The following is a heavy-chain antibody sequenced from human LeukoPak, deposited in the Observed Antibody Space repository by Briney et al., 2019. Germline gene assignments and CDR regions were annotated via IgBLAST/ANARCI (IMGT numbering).Heavy chain of an antibody. D-gene: IGHD3-9*01. CDR1: GGSISSYY. J-gene: IGHJ4*02. Sequence: SETLSLTCTVSGGSISSYYWSWIRQPPGKGLEWIGYIYYSGSTNYNPSLKSRVTISVDTSKNQFSLKLSSVTAADTAVYYCARSYFDWLAPLFDYWGQGTLVTVSS. V-gene: IGHV4-59*08. CDR3: ARSYFDWLAPLFDY. CDR2: IYYSGST.